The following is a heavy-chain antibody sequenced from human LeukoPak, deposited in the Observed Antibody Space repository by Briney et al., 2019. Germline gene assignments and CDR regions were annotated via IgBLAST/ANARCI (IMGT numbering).Heavy chain of an antibody. Sequence: SGGSLRLSCAASGFTFSGYWMSWVRQAPGKGLEWVANIKQDGSEKYYVDSAKGRFTISRDNAKNSLYLQMNSLRAEDTAVYYCARDSPIYDSSGYYDYYYYYMDVWGKGTTVTVSS. CDR2: IKQDGSEK. CDR1: GFTFSGYW. J-gene: IGHJ6*03. D-gene: IGHD3-22*01. CDR3: ARDSPIYDSSGYYDYYYYYMDV. V-gene: IGHV3-7*01.